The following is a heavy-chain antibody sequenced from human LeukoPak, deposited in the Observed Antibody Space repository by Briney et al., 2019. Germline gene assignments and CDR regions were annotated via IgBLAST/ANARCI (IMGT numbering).Heavy chain of an antibody. CDR3: ARSTGYSGYGD. CDR1: GGSISSCY. Sequence: PSETLSLTCTVSGGSISSCYWSWIRQPQGKGLEWIGYIYYSGSTNYNPSLKSRVTISVDTSRNQFSLKLSSVTAADTAVYYCARSTGYSGYGDWGQGTLVTVSS. D-gene: IGHD5-12*01. CDR2: IYYSGST. J-gene: IGHJ4*02. V-gene: IGHV4-59*08.